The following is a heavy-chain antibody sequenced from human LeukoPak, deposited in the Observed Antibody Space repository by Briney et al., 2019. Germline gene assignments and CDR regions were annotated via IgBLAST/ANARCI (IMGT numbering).Heavy chain of an antibody. CDR1: GGTFSSYA. CDR3: ARETYGGNSGLDY. D-gene: IGHD4-23*01. Sequence: SVKASCKASGGTFSSYAISWVRQAPGQGLEWMGGIIPIFGTANYAQKFQGRVAITADESTSTAYMELSSLRSEDTAVYYCARETYGGNSGLDYWGQGTLVTVSS. J-gene: IGHJ4*02. V-gene: IGHV1-69*13. CDR2: IIPIFGTA.